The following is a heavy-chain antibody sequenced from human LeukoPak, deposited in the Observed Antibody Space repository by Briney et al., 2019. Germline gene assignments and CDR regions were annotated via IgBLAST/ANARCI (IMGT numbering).Heavy chain of an antibody. CDR1: AFSLNAYN. D-gene: IGHD4-17*01. Sequence: GGSLRLSCAASAFSLNAYNMSWVRQAPGKGLEWVSVIYSGGSTYYADSVKGRFTISRDNSKNTLYLQMNSLRAEDTAVYYCARGGDYGDYVGSFDYWGQGTLVTVSS. J-gene: IGHJ4*02. CDR3: ARGGDYGDYVGSFDY. CDR2: IYSGGST. V-gene: IGHV3-53*01.